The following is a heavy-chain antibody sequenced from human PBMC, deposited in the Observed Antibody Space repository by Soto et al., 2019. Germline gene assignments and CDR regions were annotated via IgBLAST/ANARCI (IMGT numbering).Heavy chain of an antibody. V-gene: IGHV3-23*01. J-gene: IGHJ4*02. D-gene: IGHD2-15*01. Sequence: GGSLRLSCAASGFTFSSYAMSWVRQAPGKGLEWVSAISGSGGSTYYADSVKGRFTISRDNSKNTLYLQMNSLRAEDTAVYYCAKDLTLRYCSGGSCYSDQWGQGTLVTVSS. CDR1: GFTFSSYA. CDR3: AKDLTLRYCSGGSCYSDQ. CDR2: ISGSGGST.